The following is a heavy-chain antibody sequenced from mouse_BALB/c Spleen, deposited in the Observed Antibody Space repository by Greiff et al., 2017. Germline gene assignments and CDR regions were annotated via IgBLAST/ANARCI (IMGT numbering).Heavy chain of an antibody. CDR3: ARGGGLRAWFAY. V-gene: IGHV5-12-2*01. Sequence: EVHLVESGGGLVQPGGSLKLSCAASGFTFSSYTMSWVRQTPEKRLEWVAYISNGGGSTYYPDTVKGRFTISRDTAKNTLYLQMSSLKSEDTAVYSCARGGGLRAWFAYWGQGTMVTVSA. CDR1: GFTFSSYT. J-gene: IGHJ3*01. CDR2: ISNGGGST. D-gene: IGHD2-4*01.